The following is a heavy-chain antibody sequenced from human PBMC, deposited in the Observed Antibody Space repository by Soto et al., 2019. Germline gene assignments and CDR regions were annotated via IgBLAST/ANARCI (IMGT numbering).Heavy chain of an antibody. D-gene: IGHD2-21*02. V-gene: IGHV3-23*01. CDR2: IIGSGAIT. Sequence: EVQLLESGGGLVQPGGSLRLSCAASGFTFNSYAMSWVRQAPGMGLEWVSSIIGSGAITYYADSVKGRFTISRDNSKSTLYLQMNSLRVEDTALYYCAKDARDTGGNSGIDYWGQGTLVTVSS. CDR1: GFTFNSYA. J-gene: IGHJ4*02. CDR3: AKDARDTGGNSGIDY.